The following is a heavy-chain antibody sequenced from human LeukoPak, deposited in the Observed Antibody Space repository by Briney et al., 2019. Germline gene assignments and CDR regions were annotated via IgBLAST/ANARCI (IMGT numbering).Heavy chain of an antibody. Sequence: GGSLRLSCAASGFTFSSYAMSWVRQPPGKGLEWVSAISGSGGSTYYAASMRRRLNISRDNSKNTLYLQINSLRAEDTAVYYCAKMEAYSYGPFDYWGQGPLVTVSS. V-gene: IGHV3-23*01. CDR3: AKMEAYSYGPFDY. D-gene: IGHD5-18*01. CDR2: ISGSGGST. CDR1: GFTFSSYA. J-gene: IGHJ4*02.